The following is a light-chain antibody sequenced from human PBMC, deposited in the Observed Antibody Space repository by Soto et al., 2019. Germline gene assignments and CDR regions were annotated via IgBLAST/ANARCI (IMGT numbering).Light chain of an antibody. CDR2: DAS. J-gene: IGKJ1*01. V-gene: IGKV1-5*01. CDR1: QSISSW. CDR3: QQYHNLWT. Sequence: DIQMTQSPSTLSASVEDRVTITCRASQSISSWLAWYQQKPGKAPKLLIYDASSLESGVPSRFSGSGSGTEFTLTISSLQPDDFATYYCQQYHNLWTFGQGTKVEIK.